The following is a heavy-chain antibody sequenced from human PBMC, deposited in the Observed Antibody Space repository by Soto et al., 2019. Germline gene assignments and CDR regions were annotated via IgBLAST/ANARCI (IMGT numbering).Heavy chain of an antibody. J-gene: IGHJ4*02. Sequence: PGGSLRLSCAASGFTVSTNYMSWVRQAPGKGLEWVSVIYSGGATYNADSVNGRFTISRDNSKNTVYLQMNSLKAEDTAVYHCARARFYDYWGQGTLVTVSS. CDR2: IYSGGAT. V-gene: IGHV3-53*01. CDR1: GFTVSTNY. CDR3: ARARFYDY.